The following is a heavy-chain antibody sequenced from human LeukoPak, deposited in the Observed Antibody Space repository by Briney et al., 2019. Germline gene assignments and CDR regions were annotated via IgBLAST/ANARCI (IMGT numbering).Heavy chain of an antibody. V-gene: IGHV4-39*01. CDR1: GGSISSSSYY. CDR3: ASRLWFGELSFDY. Sequence: SETLSLTCAVSGGSISSSSYYWGWIRQPPGKGLEWIGSIYYSGSTYYNPSLKSRVTISVDTSKNQFSLKLSSVTAADTAVYYCASRLWFGELSFDYWGQGTLVTVSS. J-gene: IGHJ4*02. CDR2: IYYSGST. D-gene: IGHD3-10*01.